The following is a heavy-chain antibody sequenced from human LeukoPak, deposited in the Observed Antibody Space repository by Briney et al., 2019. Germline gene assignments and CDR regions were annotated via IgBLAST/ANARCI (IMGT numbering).Heavy chain of an antibody. CDR3: ARHRWLRPFDY. V-gene: IGHV4-4*07. CDR1: GGSISSYY. CDR2: VYTSGST. D-gene: IGHD5-12*01. J-gene: IGHJ4*02. Sequence: SETLSLTCTVSGGSISSYYWSWIRQPAGKGLEWIGRVYTSGSTNYNPSLKSRVTISVDTSKSQFPLKLSSVTAADTAVYYCARHRWLRPFDYWGQGTLVTVSS.